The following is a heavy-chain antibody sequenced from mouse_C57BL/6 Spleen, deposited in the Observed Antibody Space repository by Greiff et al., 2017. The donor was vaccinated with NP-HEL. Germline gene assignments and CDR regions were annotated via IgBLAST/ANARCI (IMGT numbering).Heavy chain of an antibody. Sequence: QVQLKQPGAELVKPGASVKMSCKASGYTFTSYWITWVKQRPGQGLEWIGDIYPGSGSTNYNEKFKSKATLTVDTSSSTAYMQLSSLTSEDSAVYYCARVPYYCSNYYYAMDYWGQGTSVTVSS. CDR3: ARVPYYCSNYYYAMDY. V-gene: IGHV1-55*01. J-gene: IGHJ4*01. D-gene: IGHD2-5*01. CDR2: IYPGSGST. CDR1: GYTFTSYW.